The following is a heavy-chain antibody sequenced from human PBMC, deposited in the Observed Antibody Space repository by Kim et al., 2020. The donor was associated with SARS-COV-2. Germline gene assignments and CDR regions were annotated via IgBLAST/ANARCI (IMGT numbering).Heavy chain of an antibody. J-gene: IGHJ4*02. V-gene: IGHV1-69*01. D-gene: IGHD4-17*01. Sequence: KFHGRVTITADESTSTAYMELSSLRSEDTAVYYCARDSQPGTTVTTNFDYWGQGTLVTVSS. CDR3: ARDSQPGTTVTTNFDY.